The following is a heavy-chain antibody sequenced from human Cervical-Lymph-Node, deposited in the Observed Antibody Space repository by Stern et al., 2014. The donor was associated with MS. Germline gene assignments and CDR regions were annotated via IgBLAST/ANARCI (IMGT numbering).Heavy chain of an antibody. CDR1: GYTFTSYW. CDR3: ARQRYFDY. CDR2: IFPGGSDI. V-gene: IGHV5-51*01. Sequence: VQLGQSGPEVKRPGESLKISCQASGYTFTSYWIGWVRQMPGKGLEWIPIIFPGGSDIRYSPSFQGQVTISADKSSSPAYLQWNNLKASDTAIYYCARQRYFDYWGQGTLVTVSS. J-gene: IGHJ4*02.